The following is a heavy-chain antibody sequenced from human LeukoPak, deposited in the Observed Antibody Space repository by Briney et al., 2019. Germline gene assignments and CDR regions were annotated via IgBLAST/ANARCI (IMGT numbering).Heavy chain of an antibody. V-gene: IGHV3-23*01. Sequence: GGSLRLSCAASGFIFSTYGMSWVRQAPGKRLEWVSTISGSGGSTYYADSVKGRFTISRDNSKNTLYLQMNSLRAEDTAVYYCAELGITMIGGVWGKGTTVTISS. CDR3: AELGITMIGGV. CDR2: ISGSGGST. J-gene: IGHJ6*04. CDR1: GFIFSTYG. D-gene: IGHD3-10*02.